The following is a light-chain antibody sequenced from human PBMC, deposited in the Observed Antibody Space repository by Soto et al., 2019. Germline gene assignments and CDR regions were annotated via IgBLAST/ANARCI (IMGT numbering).Light chain of an antibody. CDR2: DAS. CDR1: QSVSNR. Sequence: EIVLTQSPATLSLSPGEGATLSCWASQSVSNRLAWYQQKPGQAPRLLISDASNRATGIPARFSGSGSGTDFTLTISSLEPEDFAVYYCQQRSNWPGTFGPGTKVDIK. V-gene: IGKV3-11*01. J-gene: IGKJ3*01. CDR3: QQRSNWPGT.